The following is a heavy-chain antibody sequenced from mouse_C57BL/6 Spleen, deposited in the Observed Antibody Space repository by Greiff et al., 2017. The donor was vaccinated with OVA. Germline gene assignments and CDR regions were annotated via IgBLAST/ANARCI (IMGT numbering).Heavy chain of an antibody. CDR2: IYPGSGNT. Sequence: QVQLQQSGPELVKPGASVKISCTASGYSFTSYYIHWVKQRPGQGLEWIGWIYPGSGNTKYNEKFKGKATLTADTSSSTAYMQLSSLTSEDAAVYYCASSGFDYAMDYWGQGTSVTVSS. CDR1: GYSFTSYY. V-gene: IGHV1-66*01. CDR3: ASSGFDYAMDY. J-gene: IGHJ4*01. D-gene: IGHD3-2*02.